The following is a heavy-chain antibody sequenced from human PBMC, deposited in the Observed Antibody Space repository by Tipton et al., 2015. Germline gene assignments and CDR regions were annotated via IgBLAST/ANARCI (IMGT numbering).Heavy chain of an antibody. D-gene: IGHD3-10*01. CDR3: ARGGRGFGEFSFDY. J-gene: IGHJ4*02. Sequence: TLSLTCTVSGGSISSNYYYWGWIRQPPGKGLEWIGSIYYRGSTYYNPSLKSRVTISVDTSKDQFSLKLSSVTAADTAVYYCARGGRGFGEFSFDYGGQGILVTVSS. CDR2: IYYRGST. CDR1: GGSISSNYYY. V-gene: IGHV4-39*07.